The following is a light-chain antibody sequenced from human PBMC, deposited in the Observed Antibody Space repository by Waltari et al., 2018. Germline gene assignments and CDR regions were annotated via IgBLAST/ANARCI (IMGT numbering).Light chain of an antibody. CDR2: AAS. J-gene: IGKJ4*01. CDR3: QQSNTFPLT. CDR1: EDVSNW. Sequence: DIQMTQSPSSVSASVGDRVTITCLASEDVSNWLAWYHQKPGKVPQLLIFAASVLRTGVSSRFTGSGSGTDFTLTISSLEPEDFATYYCQQSNTFPLTFGGGTKVEIK. V-gene: IGKV1-12*01.